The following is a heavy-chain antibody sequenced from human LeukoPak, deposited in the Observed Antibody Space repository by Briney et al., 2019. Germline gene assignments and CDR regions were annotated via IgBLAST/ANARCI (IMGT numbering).Heavy chain of an antibody. CDR2: ISTYNGNT. Sequence: GAPVKVSCKASGYAFTSYGISWVRQAPGQGLEWMGWISTYNGNTNYAQKVQGRVTMTTDTSTSTAYMELRSLRSDDTAVYYCARDEDRQQLQFYYYYNMDVWGQGTTVTVSS. CDR1: GYAFTSYG. D-gene: IGHD5-24*01. V-gene: IGHV1-18*01. J-gene: IGHJ6*02. CDR3: ARDEDRQQLQFYYYYNMDV.